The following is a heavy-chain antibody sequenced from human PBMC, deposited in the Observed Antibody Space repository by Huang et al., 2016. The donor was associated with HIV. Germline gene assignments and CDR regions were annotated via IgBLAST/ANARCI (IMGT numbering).Heavy chain of an antibody. Sequence: QVQLVQSGAEVKKPGASVKVSCKASGYTFTSYGITWVRQAPGQGLEWMGWISAYNGNTNDAQKLQGRVTMTTDTSTSTAYRELRSLRSDDTAVYYCARRNTAMDLDYWGQGTLVTVSS. CDR2: ISAYNGNT. D-gene: IGHD5-18*01. CDR1: GYTFTSYG. V-gene: IGHV1-18*01. J-gene: IGHJ4*02. CDR3: ARRNTAMDLDY.